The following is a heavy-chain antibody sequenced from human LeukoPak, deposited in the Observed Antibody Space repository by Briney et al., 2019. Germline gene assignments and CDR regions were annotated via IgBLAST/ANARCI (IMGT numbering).Heavy chain of an antibody. D-gene: IGHD3-10*01. Sequence: SETLSFTCTVSDGAISIYYWSWIRQPPGKGLEWIGYVYSSGNTNYSPSLKGRAIISADTSKNQFSLKLTSVTAADTAVYYCVRDRELTYWGQGILVTVSS. CDR2: VYSSGNT. V-gene: IGHV4-4*08. J-gene: IGHJ4*02. CDR1: DGAISIYY. CDR3: VRDRELTY.